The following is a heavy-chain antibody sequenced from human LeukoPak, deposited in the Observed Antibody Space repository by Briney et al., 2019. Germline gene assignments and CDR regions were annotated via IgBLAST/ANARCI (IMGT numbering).Heavy chain of an antibody. D-gene: IGHD3-22*01. CDR1: GGSFSGYY. J-gene: IGHJ3*02. Sequence: SETLSLTCAVYGGSFSGYYWSWIRQPPGKGLEWIGEINHSGSPNYNPSLKSRVTISVDTSKNQFSLKLSSVTAADTAVYYCAVRRSQYYYDSSGHRGAFDIWGQGTMVTAST. V-gene: IGHV4-34*01. CDR2: INHSGSP. CDR3: AVRRSQYYYDSSGHRGAFDI.